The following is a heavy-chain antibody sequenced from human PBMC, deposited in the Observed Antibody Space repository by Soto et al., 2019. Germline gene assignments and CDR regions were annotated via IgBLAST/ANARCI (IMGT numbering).Heavy chain of an antibody. CDR1: GGSISSYY. CDR2: IYYSGSN. J-gene: IGHJ4*01. V-gene: IGHV4-59*01. Sequence: QVQLQESGPGLVKPSETLSLTCTVSGGSISSYYWSWIRQPPGKGLEWIGYIYYSGSNNYNPSLKGRFTISVDTSKNQFSLKLSSVTSADTAVYYCAGAPRGNYGYPSYFDYWGHGTLVTVSS. D-gene: IGHD3-10*01. CDR3: AGAPRGNYGYPSYFDY.